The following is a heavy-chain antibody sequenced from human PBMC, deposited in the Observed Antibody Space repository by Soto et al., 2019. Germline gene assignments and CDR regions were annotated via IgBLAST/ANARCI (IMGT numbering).Heavy chain of an antibody. CDR2: ISSSSSTI. V-gene: IGHV3-48*01. D-gene: IGHD5-18*01. CDR1: GFTFRSYS. J-gene: IGHJ6*04. CDR3: ARDEVSGDTAIAV. Sequence: HPGGSLRLSCAASGFTFRSYSMNWVRQAPGKGLEWVSYISSSSSTIYYADSVKGRFTISRDNAKNSLYLQMNSLRAEDTAVYYCARDEVSGDTAIAVWGKGTTVTVSS.